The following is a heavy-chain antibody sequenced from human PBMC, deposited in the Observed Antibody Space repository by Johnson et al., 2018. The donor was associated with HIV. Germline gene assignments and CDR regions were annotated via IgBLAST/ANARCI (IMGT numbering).Heavy chain of an antibody. Sequence: QVQLVESGGGLVQPGRSLRLSCAATGFTFNSYAMHWVRQAPGKGLEWAAVISYDGSNKYYADSVKGRLTISRDNAKNSLYLQMNSLRAEDTAVYYCAKESRGAPGAFDIWGQGIMVTVSS. J-gene: IGHJ3*02. CDR2: ISYDGSNK. D-gene: IGHD3-10*01. V-gene: IGHV3-30*04. CDR3: AKESRGAPGAFDI. CDR1: GFTFNSYA.